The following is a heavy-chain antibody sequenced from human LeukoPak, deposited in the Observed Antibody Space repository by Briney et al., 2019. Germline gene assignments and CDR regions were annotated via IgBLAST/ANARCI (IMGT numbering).Heavy chain of an antibody. CDR1: GGFVNRDS. J-gene: IGHJ3*02. Sequence: SETLSLTCTVSGGFVNRDSWSWIRQPPGKGLEWIGSIYYSGSTYYNPSLKSRVTISVDTSKNQFSLKLSSVTAADTAVYYCARENYDFWSGEPRGAFDIWGQGTMVTVSS. V-gene: IGHV4-39*02. CDR3: ARENYDFWSGEPRGAFDI. D-gene: IGHD3-3*01. CDR2: IYYSGST.